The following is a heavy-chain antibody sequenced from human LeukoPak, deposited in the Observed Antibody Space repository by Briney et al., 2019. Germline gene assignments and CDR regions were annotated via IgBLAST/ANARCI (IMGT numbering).Heavy chain of an antibody. D-gene: IGHD3-10*01. V-gene: IGHV4-4*07. CDR2: ICSSGST. CDR1: GGSLSSYC. CDR3: ARDEGRIRGLYFDS. J-gene: IGHJ4*02. Sequence: PSETLSLTCTVSGGSLSSYCWSWIRQPAGRGLEWIGRICSSGSTNYNPSLKSRVTMSIDTSKNQFSLKLNSVTAADTAMYYCARDEGRIRGLYFDSWGQGILVTVSS.